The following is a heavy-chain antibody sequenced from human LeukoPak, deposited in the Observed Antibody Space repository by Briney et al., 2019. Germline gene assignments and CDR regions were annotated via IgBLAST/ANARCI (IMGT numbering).Heavy chain of an antibody. Sequence: SETLSLTCAVYGGSFRGYYWTWXRXXPGXGLEWIGEINHSXSXNYXPSLKSRVXXXVDTSKNQFSLKLSSVTAADTAVYYCVRVEVGVLNWGQGTLVTVSS. J-gene: IGHJ4*02. CDR2: INHSXSX. CDR1: GGSFRGYY. V-gene: IGHV4-34*01. CDR3: VRVEVGVLN. D-gene: IGHD3-22*01.